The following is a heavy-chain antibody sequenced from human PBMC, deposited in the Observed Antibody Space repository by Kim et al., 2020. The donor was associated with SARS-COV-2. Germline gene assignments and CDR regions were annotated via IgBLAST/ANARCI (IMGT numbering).Heavy chain of an antibody. D-gene: IGHD6-13*01. CDR1: GYSFTSYW. CDR3: ARCNRRIAPDNWFDP. CDR2: IYPGDSDT. Sequence: GESLKISCKGSGYSFTSYWIGWVRQMPGKGLEWMGIIYPGDSDTRYSPSFQGQVTISADKSISTAYLQWSSLKASDTAMYYCARCNRRIAPDNWFDPWGQGTLVTVSS. V-gene: IGHV5-51*01. J-gene: IGHJ5*02.